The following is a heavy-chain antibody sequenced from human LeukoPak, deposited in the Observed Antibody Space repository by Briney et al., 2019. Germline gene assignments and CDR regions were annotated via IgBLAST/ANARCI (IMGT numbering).Heavy chain of an antibody. V-gene: IGHV1-2*06. J-gene: IGHJ4*02. CDR3: ASLYDIVGTTVDY. Sequence: ASVKVSCKTSGYTFTNHYIHWVRQAPGQGLEWMGRIDPNTGGTKSAKNFQGRVTMTRDTSISTAYMVLSGLRSGDTAVYYCASLYDIVGTTVDYWGQGTLVTVSS. D-gene: IGHD1-26*01. CDR1: GYTFTNHY. CDR2: IDPNTGGT.